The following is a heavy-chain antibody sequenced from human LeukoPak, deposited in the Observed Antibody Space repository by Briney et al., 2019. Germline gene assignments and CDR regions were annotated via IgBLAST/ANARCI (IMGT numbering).Heavy chain of an antibody. D-gene: IGHD2-15*01. J-gene: IGHJ4*02. Sequence: GGSLRLSCAASGLTFRNYAMTWVRQAPGKGLEWVSTISGDGTEKFYADSVKGRLTISRDNSKSTVSLQMNSPRVEDMAVYYCAKGGHYSFFDYWGQGTLVTVSS. CDR2: ISGDGTEK. CDR1: GLTFRNYA. V-gene: IGHV3-23*01. CDR3: AKGGHYSFFDY.